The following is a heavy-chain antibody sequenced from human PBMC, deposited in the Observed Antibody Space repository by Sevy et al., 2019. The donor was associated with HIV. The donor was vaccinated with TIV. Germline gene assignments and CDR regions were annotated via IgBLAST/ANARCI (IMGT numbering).Heavy chain of an antibody. J-gene: IGHJ4*01. CDR1: GFNFSSFG. D-gene: IGHD4-17*01. Sequence: GSLRLSRAAAGFNFSSFGNHLGRQAPGKGLEWLAVKWFDGSNTYDADSVRGRFTISRDIAKNTLHLQMNSLRAEDTAVYYCARDLEFYDHGDYGPAFMPDFWGHGTLVTVSS. V-gene: IGHV3-33*01. CDR2: KWFDGSNT. CDR3: ARDLEFYDHGDYGPAFMPDF.